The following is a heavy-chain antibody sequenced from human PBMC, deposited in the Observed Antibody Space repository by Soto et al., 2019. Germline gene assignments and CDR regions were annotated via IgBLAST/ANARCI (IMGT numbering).Heavy chain of an antibody. CDR2: IYYSGST. CDR3: ARDSTAMVLDA. J-gene: IGHJ4*02. Sequence: SETLSLTCTVSGGSISSYYWSWIRQPPGKGLEWIGYIYYSGSTNYNPSLKSRVTISVDTSKNQFSLKLSSVTAADTAVYYCARDSTAMVLDAWGQGTLVTVSS. V-gene: IGHV4-59*01. D-gene: IGHD5-18*01. CDR1: GGSISSYY.